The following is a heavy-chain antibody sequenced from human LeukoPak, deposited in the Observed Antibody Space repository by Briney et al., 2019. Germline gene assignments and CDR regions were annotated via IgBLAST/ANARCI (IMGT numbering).Heavy chain of an antibody. Sequence: PSQTLSLTCAVSGGSISNGGYSWSWIRQPPGKGLEWIGYIYHSGSTYYNPSLKSRVTISVDRSKNQFSLKLSSVTAADTAMYYCARSHYDFWSGYGENYYMDVWGKGTTVTVSS. CDR3: ARSHYDFWSGYGENYYMDV. CDR1: GGSISNGGYS. D-gene: IGHD3-3*01. CDR2: IYHSGST. V-gene: IGHV4-30-2*02. J-gene: IGHJ6*03.